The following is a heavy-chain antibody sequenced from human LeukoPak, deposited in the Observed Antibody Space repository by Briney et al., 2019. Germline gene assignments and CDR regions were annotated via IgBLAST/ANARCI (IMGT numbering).Heavy chain of an antibody. D-gene: IGHD6-19*01. Sequence: GESLKISCKGSGYSFTNYWIGWVRQMPGKGLEWMGIISPGDSDTRFSPSFQGQVTISTDKSISTAYLQWSSLKASDTAMYYCARVLSTGWPYDAFDIWGQGTMVTVSS. CDR2: ISPGDSDT. CDR1: GYSFTNYW. CDR3: ARVLSTGWPYDAFDI. V-gene: IGHV5-51*01. J-gene: IGHJ3*02.